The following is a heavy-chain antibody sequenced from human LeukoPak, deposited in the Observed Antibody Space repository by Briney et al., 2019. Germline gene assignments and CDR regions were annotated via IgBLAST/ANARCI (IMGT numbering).Heavy chain of an antibody. CDR3: ARALMCSGGSCYSL. CDR2: IKQDGSEK. V-gene: IGHV3-7*01. CDR1: GFTFSSYW. J-gene: IGHJ4*02. Sequence: GGSLRLSCAASGFTFSSYWMSWVRQAPGKGLEWVANIKQDGSEKYYVDSVKGRFTISRDNAKNSLYLQMNSLRAEDTAVYYCARALMCSGGSCYSLWGQGTLVTVSS. D-gene: IGHD2-15*01.